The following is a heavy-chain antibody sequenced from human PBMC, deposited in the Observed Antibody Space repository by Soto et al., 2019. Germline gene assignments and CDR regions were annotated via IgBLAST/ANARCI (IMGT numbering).Heavy chain of an antibody. D-gene: IGHD4-17*01. CDR2: VVYTGST. V-gene: IGHV4-59*01. CDR1: GGSMSNNY. CDR3: ARSLTVTRFDQ. Sequence: QVHLQESGPGLVKPSATLSLFCNVSGGSMSNNYWTWIRQAPGKGMEWLGYVVYTGSTNYNPSLKSRVSISVDTSKKYCSPRLKSVTAADTAVYDWARSLTVTRFDQWGKGTRVTVS. J-gene: IGHJ4*02.